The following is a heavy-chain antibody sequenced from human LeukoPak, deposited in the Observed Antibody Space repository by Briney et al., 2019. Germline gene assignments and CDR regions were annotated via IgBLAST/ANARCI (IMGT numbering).Heavy chain of an antibody. D-gene: IGHD4-23*01. CDR1: GFTFSSYA. J-gene: IGHJ4*02. CDR3: VKELYYGGNSLGY. CDR2: ISGSGGST. Sequence: PGGSLRLSCAASGFTFSSYAMSWVRQAPGKGLEWVSAISGSGGSTYYADSVKGRFTISRDNSKNTLYLQMSSLRAEDTAVYYGVKELYYGGNSLGYWGQGTLVTVSS. V-gene: IGHV3-23*01.